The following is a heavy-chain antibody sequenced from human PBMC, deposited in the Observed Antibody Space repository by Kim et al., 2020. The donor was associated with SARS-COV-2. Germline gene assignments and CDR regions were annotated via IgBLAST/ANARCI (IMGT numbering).Heavy chain of an antibody. CDR3: AAWGLPEGGV. D-gene: IGHD3-16*01. CDR1: GFTFSSYA. J-gene: IGHJ6*02. Sequence: GGSLRLSCAASGFTFSSYAMHWVRQAPGKGLEWVAVISYDGSNKYYADSVKGRFTISRDNSKNTLYLQMNSLRAEDTAVYYCAAWGLPEGGVWGQGTTVT. CDR2: ISYDGSNK. V-gene: IGHV3-30*04.